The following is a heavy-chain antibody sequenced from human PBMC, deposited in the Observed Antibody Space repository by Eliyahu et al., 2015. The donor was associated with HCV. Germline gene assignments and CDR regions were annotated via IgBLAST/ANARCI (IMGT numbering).Heavy chain of an antibody. CDR3: ARGRDYYDSSGYYY. D-gene: IGHD3-22*01. CDR1: GGSMSNYY. J-gene: IGHJ4*02. V-gene: IGHV4-59*01. Sequence: QVQLQESGPGLVKPSETLSLTCTVSGGSMSNYYWIWIRQPPGKGLEWIGYIYYSGGTRYQPSLKSRVTISIDTSKNLFSLKLSSVTAADTAVYYCARGRDYYDSSGYYYWGQGSLVTVSS. CDR2: IYYSGGT.